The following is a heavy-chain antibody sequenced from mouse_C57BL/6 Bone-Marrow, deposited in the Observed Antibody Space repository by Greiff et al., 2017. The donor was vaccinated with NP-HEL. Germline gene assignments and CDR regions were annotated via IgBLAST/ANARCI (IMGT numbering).Heavy chain of an antibody. CDR2: ISDGGSYT. J-gene: IGHJ2*01. Sequence: EVKVVESGGGLVKPGGSLKLSCAASGFTFSSYAMSWVRQTPEKRLEWVATISDGGSYTYYPDNVKGRFTISRDNAKNNLYLQMSHLKSEDTAMYYCARGRTTVVDHFDYWGQGTTLTVSS. D-gene: IGHD1-1*01. V-gene: IGHV5-4*03. CDR1: GFTFSSYA. CDR3: ARGRTTVVDHFDY.